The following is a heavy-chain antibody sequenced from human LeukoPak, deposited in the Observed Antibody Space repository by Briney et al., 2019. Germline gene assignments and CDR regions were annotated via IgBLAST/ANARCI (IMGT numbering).Heavy chain of an antibody. J-gene: IGHJ4*02. V-gene: IGHV4-38-2*02. CDR3: ARDLDYDYVWGSYRFNDY. Sequence: SETLSLTRTVSGYSITSAYYWGWIRQPPGKGLEWIGSFFLKGSTYYNPSLKSRVTISVDTSKNQFSLKLSSVTAADTAVYYCARDLDYDYVWGSYRFNDYWGQGTLVTVSS. D-gene: IGHD3-16*02. CDR2: FFLKGST. CDR1: GYSITSAYY.